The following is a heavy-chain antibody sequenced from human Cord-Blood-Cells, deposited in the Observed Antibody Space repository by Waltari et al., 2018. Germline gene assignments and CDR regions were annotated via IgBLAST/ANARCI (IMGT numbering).Heavy chain of an antibody. J-gene: IGHJ5*02. CDR3: ARLRRDNWNYVNWFDP. D-gene: IGHD1-7*01. CDR1: GGSISSSSYY. CDR2: IYYSGST. Sequence: QLQLQESGPGLVKPSETLSLTCTVSGGSISSSSYYWGWIRQPPGKGLEWIGCIYYSGSTYYTPSLKSRVTISVDTSKNQFALKLSSVTAADTAVYYCARLRRDNWNYVNWFDPWGQGTLVTVSS. V-gene: IGHV4-39*01.